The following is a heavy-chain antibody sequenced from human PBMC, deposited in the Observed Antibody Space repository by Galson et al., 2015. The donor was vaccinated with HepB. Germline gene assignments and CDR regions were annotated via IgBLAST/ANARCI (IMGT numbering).Heavy chain of an antibody. CDR1: GFAFSSYA. V-gene: IGHV3-23*01. J-gene: IGHJ4*02. D-gene: IGHD2-2*02. Sequence: SLRLSCAASGFAFSSYAMSWVRQAPGKGLEWVSAITGSGDSTYSADSVKGRFTISRDNSKNTLYLQMNSLRAEDTAVYYCAKCTSGASCYTPVDYWGQGTMVTVSS. CDR3: AKCTSGASCYTPVDY. CDR2: ITGSGDST.